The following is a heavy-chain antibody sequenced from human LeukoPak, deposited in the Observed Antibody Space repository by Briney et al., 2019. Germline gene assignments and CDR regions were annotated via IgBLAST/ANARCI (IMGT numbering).Heavy chain of an antibody. CDR2: INPSGGST. CDR1: GYTFTSYY. J-gene: IGHJ6*03. Sequence: ASVKLSCKASGYTFTSYYMHWVRQAPGQGLEWMGIINPSGGSTSYAQKFQGRVTMTRDMSTSTVYMELSSLRSEDTAVYYCARVGGYYYMDVWGKGTTVTVSS. CDR3: ARVGGYYYMDV. V-gene: IGHV1-46*01.